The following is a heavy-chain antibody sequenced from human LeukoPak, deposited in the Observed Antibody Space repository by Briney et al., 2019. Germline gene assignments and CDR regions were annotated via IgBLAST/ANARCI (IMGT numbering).Heavy chain of an antibody. CDR2: IKLDGSEN. D-gene: IGHD5-18*01. J-gene: IGHJ4*02. CDR3: ARDAEGRRYSPQDY. Sequence: GGSLRLSCAASGFTFSSYWMSWVRQAPGKGLQWVANIKLDGSENYYVDSVRGRFTISRDNAKNSVFLQMTSLRVDDTAVYYCARDAEGRRYSPQDYWGQGTLVTVSS. V-gene: IGHV3-7*01. CDR1: GFTFSSYW.